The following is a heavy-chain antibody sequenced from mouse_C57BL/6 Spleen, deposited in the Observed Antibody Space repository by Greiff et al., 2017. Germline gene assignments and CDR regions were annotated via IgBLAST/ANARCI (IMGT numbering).Heavy chain of an antibody. V-gene: IGHV5-17*01. J-gene: IGHJ3*01. Sequence: EVKLMESGGGLVKPGGSLKLSCAASGFTFSDYGMHWVRQAPETGLEWVAYISSGSSTIYYADTVKGRFTISRDNAKNTLFLQMTSLRSEDTAMYYCARGPLAYWGQGTLVTVSA. CDR2: ISSGSSTI. CDR3: ARGPLAY. CDR1: GFTFSDYG.